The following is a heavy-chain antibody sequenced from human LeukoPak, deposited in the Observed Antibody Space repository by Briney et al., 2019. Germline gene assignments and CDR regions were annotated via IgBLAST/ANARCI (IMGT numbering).Heavy chain of an antibody. CDR2: IIPIFGTA. D-gene: IGHD6-19*01. V-gene: IGHV1-69*13. CDR1: GGTFSSYA. J-gene: IGHJ3*02. Sequence: SVKVSCKASGGTFSSYAISWVRQAPGQGLEWMGGIIPIFGTANYAQKFQGRVTITADESTGTAYMELSSLRSEDTAVYYCARDLPYGYSSGWYIDAFDIWGQGTMVTVSS. CDR3: ARDLPYGYSSGWYIDAFDI.